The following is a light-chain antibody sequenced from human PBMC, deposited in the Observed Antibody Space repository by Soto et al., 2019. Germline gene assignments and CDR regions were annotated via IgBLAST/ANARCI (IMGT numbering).Light chain of an antibody. CDR2: EVS. J-gene: IGLJ3*02. CDR1: SSDVGGYNY. V-gene: IGLV2-14*01. Sequence: QSVLTQPASVSGSPGQSITISCTGTSSDVGGYNYVSWYQQYPGKAPKLMIYEVSNRPSGVSNRFSGSKSGNTASLTISGLQDEDEADYYCSSFTSSTTRVFGGGTQLTVL. CDR3: SSFTSSTTRV.